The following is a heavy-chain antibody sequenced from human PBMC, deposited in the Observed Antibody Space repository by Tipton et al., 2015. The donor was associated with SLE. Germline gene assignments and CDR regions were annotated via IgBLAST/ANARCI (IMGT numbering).Heavy chain of an antibody. Sequence: GSLRLSCAASGFTFSTYVMSWVRQAPGKGLEWVSGISDSGGSTSHADSVKGRFTISRDNSKNTVYLEMNSLRVEDTAVYYCAKEFLYQRWWSAAFDFWGQGTMVTVSS. J-gene: IGHJ3*01. CDR2: ISDSGGST. CDR3: AKEFLYQRWWSAAFDF. V-gene: IGHV3-23*01. D-gene: IGHD2-15*01. CDR1: GFTFSTYV.